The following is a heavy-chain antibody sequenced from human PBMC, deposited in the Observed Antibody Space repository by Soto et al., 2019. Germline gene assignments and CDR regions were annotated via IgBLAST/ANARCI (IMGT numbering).Heavy chain of an antibody. D-gene: IGHD3-10*01. Sequence: QITLKESGPTLVKPTQTLTLTCTFSGFSLSTSGVGVGWIRQPPGKALEWLALIYWDDDKRYSPSLKSRLTITKDTAKTQVVLTMTNMDPVDTATYFCSHSRSRSEWFGEFDRNWFDPWGQGTLVTVSS. CDR3: SHSRSRSEWFGEFDRNWFDP. CDR1: GFSLSTSGVG. CDR2: IYWDDDK. V-gene: IGHV2-5*02. J-gene: IGHJ5*02.